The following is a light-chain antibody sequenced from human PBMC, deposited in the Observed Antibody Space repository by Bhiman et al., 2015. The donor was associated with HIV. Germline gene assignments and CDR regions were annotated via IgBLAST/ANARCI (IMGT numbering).Light chain of an antibody. Sequence: QSALTQPASVSGSPGQSITISCTGTSSDVGGYNYVSWYQHHPGKAPKLMIYDVSKRSSGVSNRFSGSKSGNTASLTISGLQAEDEADYYCCSYAGTSYVFGTGTKVTVL. CDR1: SSDVGGYNY. J-gene: IGLJ1*01. CDR2: DVS. V-gene: IGLV2-23*02. CDR3: CSYAGTSYV.